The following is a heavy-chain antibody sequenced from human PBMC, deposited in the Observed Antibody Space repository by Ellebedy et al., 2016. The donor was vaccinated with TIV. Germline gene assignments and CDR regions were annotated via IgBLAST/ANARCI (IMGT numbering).Heavy chain of an antibody. CDR2: ISAYNGNT. CDR3: ATADGLIGGGRGGY. Sequence: ASVKVSCXASGYTFTSYGISWVRQAPGQGLEWMGWISAYNGNTNYAQKLQGRVTMTTDTSTSTAYMELRSLRSDDTAVYYCATADGLIGGGRGGYWGQGTLVTVSS. CDR1: GYTFTSYG. V-gene: IGHV1-18*01. J-gene: IGHJ4*02. D-gene: IGHD2-15*01.